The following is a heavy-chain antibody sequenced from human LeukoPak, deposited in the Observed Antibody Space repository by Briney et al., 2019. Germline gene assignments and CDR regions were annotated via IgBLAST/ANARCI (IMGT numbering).Heavy chain of an antibody. Sequence: PSETLSLTCTVSGGSISSSSYYWGWIRQPPGKGLEWIGSIYYSGSTYYNPSLKSRVTISVDTSKNQFSLKLSSVTAADTAVYYCARDGGLEKLLVFDCWGQGTLVTVSS. J-gene: IGHJ4*02. V-gene: IGHV4-39*02. CDR3: ARDGGLEKLLVFDC. D-gene: IGHD6-6*01. CDR1: GGSISSSSYY. CDR2: IYYSGST.